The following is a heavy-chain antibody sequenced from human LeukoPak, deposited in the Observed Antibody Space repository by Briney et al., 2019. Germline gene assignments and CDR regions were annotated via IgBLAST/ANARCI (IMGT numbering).Heavy chain of an antibody. CDR2: ISNDGSNK. D-gene: IGHD6-6*01. CDR1: KFTFRSYG. CDR3: AKATPGSSSSPRSY. V-gene: IGHV3-30*18. Sequence: PGGSLRLSCAASKFTFRSYGMHWVRQAPGQGLEWVAVISNDGSNKYFADSVKGRFTISRDNSKNTLYLQMNSLRAEDTAVYYCAKATPGSSSSPRSYWGQGTLVTVSS. J-gene: IGHJ4*02.